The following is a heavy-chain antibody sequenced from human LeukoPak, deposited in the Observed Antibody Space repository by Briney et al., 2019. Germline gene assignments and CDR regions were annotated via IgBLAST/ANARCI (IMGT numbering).Heavy chain of an antibody. CDR1: APSISSYY. Sequence: PSETMSLTSPLAAPSISSYYWRCNRQPPGKGLEWIGYTYYSGSTNYNRSLKSRVTISVDTSKNQFSLKLSSVTAADTAVYYCARVSNWFDPWGQGTLVTVSS. V-gene: IGHV4-59*01. CDR3: ARVSNWFDP. CDR2: TYYSGST. J-gene: IGHJ5*02.